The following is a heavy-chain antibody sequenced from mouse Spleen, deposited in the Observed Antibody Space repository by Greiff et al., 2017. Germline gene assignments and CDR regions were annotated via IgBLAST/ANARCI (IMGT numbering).Heavy chain of an antibody. CDR2: IDPSDSYT. V-gene: IGHV1-69*01. J-gene: IGHJ4*01. CDR1: GYTFTSYW. Sequence: QVQLQQPGAELVMPGASVKLSCKASGYTFTSYWMHWVKQRPGQGLEWIGEIDPSDSYTNYNQKFKGKATLTVDKSSSTAYMQLSSLTSEDSAVYYCAFGNYLYAMDYWGQGTSVTVSS. CDR3: AFGNYLYAMDY. D-gene: IGHD2-1*01.